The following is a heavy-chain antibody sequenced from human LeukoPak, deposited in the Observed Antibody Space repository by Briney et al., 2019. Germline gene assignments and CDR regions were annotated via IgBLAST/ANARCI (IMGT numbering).Heavy chain of an antibody. CDR1: GFIFSNYF. J-gene: IGHJ6*03. V-gene: IGHV3-74*01. Sequence: QAGGSLRLSCAASGFIFSNYFIHWVRHAPGKGLVWVSRITSDGSRTSYADSVKGRFTISRDNAKNTLYLQMNSLRAEDTAMYYCARDLGTDYYYMDVWGKGTTVTVSS. D-gene: IGHD1-1*01. CDR2: ITSDGSRT. CDR3: ARDLGTDYYYMDV.